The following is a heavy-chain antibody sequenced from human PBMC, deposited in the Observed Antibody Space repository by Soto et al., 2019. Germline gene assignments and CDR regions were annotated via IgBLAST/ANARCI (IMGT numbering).Heavy chain of an antibody. V-gene: IGHV3-23*01. D-gene: IGHD2-2*01. CDR2: ITSSGDKT. Sequence: EVQLLESGGDLVQPGGSLRLSCAASGFSLNNFAMAWVRQAPGEGLEWVSTITSSGDKTSYADSVKGRFIISRDNSKNMLYLQMNSLRVEDTALYYCARDCASTSCSVWRDWGQGTLVTVSS. CDR1: GFSLNNFA. CDR3: ARDCASTSCSVWRD. J-gene: IGHJ4*02.